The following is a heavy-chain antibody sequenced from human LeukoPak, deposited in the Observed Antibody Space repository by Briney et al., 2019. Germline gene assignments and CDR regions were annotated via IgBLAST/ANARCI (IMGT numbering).Heavy chain of an antibody. V-gene: IGHV3-7*01. Sequence: GGSLRLSCAASGFTVSSNYMSWVRQAPGKGPEWVADIKQDGSKKYYVDSVKGRFIISRDSANDLLYLQMNSLRAEDTALYYYARDMGRSDTADWYFDLWGRGTLVTVSS. CDR1: GFTVSSNY. CDR2: IKQDGSKK. CDR3: ARDMGRSDTADWYFDL. D-gene: IGHD1-26*01. J-gene: IGHJ2*01.